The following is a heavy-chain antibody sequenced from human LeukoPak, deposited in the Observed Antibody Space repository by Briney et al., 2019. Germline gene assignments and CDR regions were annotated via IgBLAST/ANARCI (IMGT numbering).Heavy chain of an antibody. V-gene: IGHV4-39*07. CDR3: ARDPPMVRGVGWFDP. CDR2: IYYSGST. J-gene: IGHJ5*02. D-gene: IGHD3-10*01. CDR1: GGSISSSSYY. Sequence: TSETLSLSCTVSGGSISSSSYYWGWIRQPPGKGLEWIGSIYYSGSTYYNPSLKSRVTISVDTSKNQFSLKLSSVTAADTAVYYCARDPPMVRGVGWFDPWGQGTLVTVSS.